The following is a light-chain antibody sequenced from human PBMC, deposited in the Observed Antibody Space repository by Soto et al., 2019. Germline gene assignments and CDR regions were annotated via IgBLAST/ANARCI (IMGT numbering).Light chain of an antibody. V-gene: IGLV2-14*01. J-gene: IGLJ2*01. Sequence: QSALTQPASVSGSPGQSITISCTGTSSDVGGYNYVSWYQQHPGQAPKLMIYDVSNRPSGVSNRFSGSKSVNTASLTISGLQAEDEAEYYCSSYTSSSTLMVVGGGTKLTVL. CDR3: SSYTSSSTLMV. CDR1: SSDVGGYNY. CDR2: DVS.